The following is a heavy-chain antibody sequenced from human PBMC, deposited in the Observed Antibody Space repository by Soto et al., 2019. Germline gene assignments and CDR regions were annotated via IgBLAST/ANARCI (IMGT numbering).Heavy chain of an antibody. CDR1: GYTFTSYA. Sequence: ASVKVSCKASGYTFTSYAMHWVRQAPGQRLEWMGWINAGNGNTKYSQKFQGRVTITRDTSASTAHMELSSLRSEDTAVYYCARGSSSWYGNWFDPWGQGTLVTVSS. CDR3: ARGSSSWYGNWFDP. J-gene: IGHJ5*02. V-gene: IGHV1-3*01. D-gene: IGHD6-13*01. CDR2: INAGNGNT.